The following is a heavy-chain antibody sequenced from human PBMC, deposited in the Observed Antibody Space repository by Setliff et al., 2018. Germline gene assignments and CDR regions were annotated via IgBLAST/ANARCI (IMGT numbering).Heavy chain of an antibody. J-gene: IGHJ4*02. CDR1: GYSISSGNY. V-gene: IGHV4-38-2*01. Sequence: KPSETLSLTCAVSGYSISSGNYWGWIRQPPGKGLEWIGSISNRGSTNYNPSLKSRVTISVDTSKNQFSLHLSSVTAADTAIYYCARHSSWGTVTDRLHYNFFDFWGQGTLVTVSS. CDR3: ARHSSWGTVTDRLHYNFFDF. CDR2: ISNRGST. D-gene: IGHD3-10*01.